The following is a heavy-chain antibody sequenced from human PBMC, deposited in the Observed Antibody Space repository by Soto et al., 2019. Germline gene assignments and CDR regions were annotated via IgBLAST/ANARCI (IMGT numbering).Heavy chain of an antibody. CDR2: IKSKTDGGTT. J-gene: IGHJ4*02. CDR1: GFTFINAW. V-gene: IGHV3-15*05. Sequence: EVQLVESGGGLVKPGGSLRLSCAASGFTFINAWMSWVRQAPGKGLEWVGRIKSKTDGGTTDYAAPVKGRFTISRDDSEYTLYLQMNSLKIEDAGVYYCTIVAGDPHWGQGTLVTVSS. D-gene: IGHD6-19*01. CDR3: TIVAGDPH.